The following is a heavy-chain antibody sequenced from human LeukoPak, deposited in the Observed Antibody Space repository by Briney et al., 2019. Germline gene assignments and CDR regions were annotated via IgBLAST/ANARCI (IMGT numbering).Heavy chain of an antibody. CDR2: IIPIFGTA. V-gene: IGHV1-69*13. D-gene: IGHD3-22*01. CDR3: ARNPVYYYDSSGYPYYFDY. CDR1: GGTFSSYA. Sequence: ASVKVSCKASGGTFSSYAISWVRQAPGQGLEWMGGIIPIFGTANYAQKFQGRVTITADESTSTAYMELSSLRSEDTAVYYCARNPVYYYDSSGYPYYFDYWGQGTLVTVSS. J-gene: IGHJ4*02.